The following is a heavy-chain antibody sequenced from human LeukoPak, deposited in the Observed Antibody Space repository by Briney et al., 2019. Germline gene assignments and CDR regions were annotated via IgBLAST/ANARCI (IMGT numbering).Heavy chain of an antibody. J-gene: IGHJ6*02. CDR1: GGTFSSYA. Sequence: GSSVTVSCTASGGTFSSYAISWVRQAPGQGLEWMGGIIPIFGTANYAQKFQGRVTITADESTSTAYMELSSLRSEDTAVCYCARGCSSASCHTPYYYGMDVWGQGTTVTVSS. V-gene: IGHV1-69*01. CDR3: ARGCSSASCHTPYYYGMDV. CDR2: IIPIFGTA. D-gene: IGHD2-2*02.